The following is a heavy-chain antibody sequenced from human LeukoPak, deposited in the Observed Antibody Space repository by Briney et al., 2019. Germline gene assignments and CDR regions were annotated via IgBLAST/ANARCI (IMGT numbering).Heavy chain of an antibody. CDR2: INHSGTI. CDR3: ARYCGSENYCISY. Sequence: SETLSLTCAVYGASFSVNNWIWIRQPPGKGLDGIGEINHSGTITYKPSLKSRLTISADTSKNQFSLKLSSVTAADTAVYYCARYCGSENYCISYWGQGTLVTVSS. V-gene: IGHV4-34*01. J-gene: IGHJ4*01. D-gene: IGHD3-10*01. CDR1: GASFSVNN.